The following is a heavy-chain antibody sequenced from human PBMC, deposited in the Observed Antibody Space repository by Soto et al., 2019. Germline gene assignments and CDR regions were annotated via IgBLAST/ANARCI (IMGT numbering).Heavy chain of an antibody. J-gene: IGHJ5*02. V-gene: IGHV4-59*08. CDR2: IYYTGTT. CDR1: GGSISSYY. D-gene: IGHD1-26*01. Sequence: SETLSLTCTVSGGSISSYYWSWIRQPPGQGLEWIGYIYYTGTTTDTPSLRSRVTISVDTSTNQFSLKLSSVSAADTAVYYCARHTGYLSGKGWFDPWGQGTLVTVSS. CDR3: ARHTGYLSGKGWFDP.